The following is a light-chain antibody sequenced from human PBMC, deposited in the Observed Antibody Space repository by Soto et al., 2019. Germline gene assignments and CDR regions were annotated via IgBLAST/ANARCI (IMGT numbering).Light chain of an antibody. CDR1: QSVSSD. V-gene: IGKV3-15*01. Sequence: EIVMTQSPATLSVSPGERATLSCRASQSVSSDLAWYHQKPGQAPRLLIYGASTRATGIPARFSGSGSGTEFTLTINRLEPEDFAVYFCQVYGTSSKTFGQGTRVEFK. CDR3: QVYGTSSKT. J-gene: IGKJ1*01. CDR2: GAS.